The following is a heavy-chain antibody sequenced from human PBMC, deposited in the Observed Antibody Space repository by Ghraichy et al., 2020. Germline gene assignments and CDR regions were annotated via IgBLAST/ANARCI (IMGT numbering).Heavy chain of an antibody. CDR1: GGSISSGSYF. J-gene: IGHJ4*02. CDR2: FFYAGGT. CDR3: ARIWWSGVEVGPSTVDY. Sequence: SETLSLTCTVSGGSISSGSYFWGWIRQPPGKGLECIGSFFYAGGTYYNPSLESRVTISIDTSKNQFSLQLSAVTAADAAVYYCARIWWSGVEVGPSTVDYWGQGTLVTVSS. D-gene: IGHD1-26*01. V-gene: IGHV4-39*07.